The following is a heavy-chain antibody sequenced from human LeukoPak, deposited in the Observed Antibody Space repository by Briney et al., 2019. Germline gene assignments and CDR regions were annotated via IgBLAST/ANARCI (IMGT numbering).Heavy chain of an antibody. CDR3: AKDFSSSWQFDP. D-gene: IGHD6-13*01. Sequence: GALRLSCAASGFTFSSNAITWARQAPGQGLEWVSSISETSSHTFYADSVKGRFTISRDNTKNTLFLQMNSLRVEDTAMYYCAKDFSSSWQFDPWGQGTLVTVSS. V-gene: IGHV3-23*01. CDR1: GFTFSSNA. CDR2: ISETSSHT. J-gene: IGHJ5*02.